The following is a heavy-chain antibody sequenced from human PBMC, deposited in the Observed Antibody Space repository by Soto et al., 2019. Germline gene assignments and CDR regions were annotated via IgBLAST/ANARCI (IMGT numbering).Heavy chain of an antibody. J-gene: IGHJ6*02. CDR1: GFTLDDYT. V-gene: IGHV3-9*01. CDR2: VGWNGGDI. CDR3: AKERAVVVPVSTSYFHYYGLDV. D-gene: IGHD2-2*01. Sequence: VQLVKSGGGLVQPGGSLRLSCAVSGFTLDDYTMHWVRQAPGKGLEWVSGVGWNGGDIVYADSVKGRFTVSRDNTRNSLYLEVNSLTTEDTAIYFCAKERAVVVPVSTSYFHYYGLDVWGQGTTVTVS.